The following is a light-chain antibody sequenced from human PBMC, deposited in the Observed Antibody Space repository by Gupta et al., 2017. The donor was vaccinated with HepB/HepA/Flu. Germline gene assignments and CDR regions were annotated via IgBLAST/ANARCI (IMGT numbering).Light chain of an antibody. CDR3: QQDNNWPWT. J-gene: IGKJ1*01. CDR2: GAS. CDR1: QDVHTN. Sequence: EIVMTQSPATLSVSPGERVAFSCRASQDVHTNLAWMQQKPGQAPKVLFYGASARATGVPARFIGSGSRTEFTLPMTSLQSEDVAVYVCQQDNNWPWTFGQGTKVEI. V-gene: IGKV3-15*01.